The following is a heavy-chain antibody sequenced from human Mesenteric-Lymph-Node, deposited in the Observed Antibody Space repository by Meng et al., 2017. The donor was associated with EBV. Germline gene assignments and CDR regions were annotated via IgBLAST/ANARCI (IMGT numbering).Heavy chain of an antibody. CDR3: ARVEQWLLYFDY. V-gene: IGHV4-30-4*01. J-gene: IGHJ4*02. D-gene: IGHD6-19*01. CDR2: IYYSGST. Sequence: VQLQESGQGLVQPSPNLSLTRAVSGGSISSGGYYWSWIRQPPGKGLEWIGYIYYSGSTYYNPSLKSRVTISVDTSKNQFSLKLSSVTAADTAVYYCARVEQWLLYFDYWGQGTLVTVSS. CDR1: GGSISSGGYY.